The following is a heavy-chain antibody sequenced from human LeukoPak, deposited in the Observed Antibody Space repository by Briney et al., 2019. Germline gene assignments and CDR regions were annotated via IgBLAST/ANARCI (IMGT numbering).Heavy chain of an antibody. CDR3: ARDGGHALGKWLRFRQWLGIFDY. J-gene: IGHJ4*02. D-gene: IGHD5-12*01. CDR1: GYTFTIYG. V-gene: IGHV1-18*01. Sequence: GASVKVSCKASGYTFTIYGISWVRQAPGQGLEGMGWISAYNGKTNYAQKLQGRVTMTTDTSTSTAYMELRSLRSDDTAVYYCARDGGHALGKWLRFRQWLGIFDYWGQGTLVTVSS. CDR2: ISAYNGKT.